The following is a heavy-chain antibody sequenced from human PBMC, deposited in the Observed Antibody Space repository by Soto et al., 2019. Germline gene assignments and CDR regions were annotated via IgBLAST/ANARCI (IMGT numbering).Heavy chain of an antibody. J-gene: IGHJ6*02. CDR3: ARESYGMDV. V-gene: IGHV3-33*01. CDR2: IWYDGSDK. Sequence: GGSLRLSCAASGLTFSSYGLHWVRQAPGKGLEWVAVIWYDGSDKYYEDSVKGRFTISRDNSKNTLYLQINSLRAEDTAVYYCARESYGMDVWGQGTTVTVSS. CDR1: GLTFSSYG.